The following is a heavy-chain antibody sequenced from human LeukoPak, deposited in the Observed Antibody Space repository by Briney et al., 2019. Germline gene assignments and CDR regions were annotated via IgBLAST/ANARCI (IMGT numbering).Heavy chain of an antibody. CDR3: AREGGFWSGNRWYFQH. Sequence: ASVKVSCKASGGTFSSYAISWVRQAPGQGLEWLGRIIPILGIANYAQKFQVRVTITADKSKSTDYMELSSLRSEDTAVYDCAREGGFWSGNRWYFQHWGQGTLVTVSS. D-gene: IGHD3-3*01. CDR1: GGTFSSYA. J-gene: IGHJ1*01. CDR2: IIPILGIA. V-gene: IGHV1-69*04.